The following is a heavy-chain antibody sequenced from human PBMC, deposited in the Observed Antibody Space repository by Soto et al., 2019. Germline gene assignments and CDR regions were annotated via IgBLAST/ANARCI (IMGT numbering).Heavy chain of an antibody. D-gene: IGHD2-15*01. V-gene: IGHV4-30-4*01. J-gene: IGHJ5*02. CDR1: GGSLRSGDYY. CDR2: IYYSGST. Sequence: HVQLQESGPGLVKPSQTLSLTCTVSGGSLRSGDYYWSWIRQPPGQGLEWIGYIYYSGSTYYNPSLKSRVTISVDTSKNQFALKLSSVTAADTSVYYCARGKIGSCDPWGQGTLVTVSS. CDR3: ARGKIGSCDP.